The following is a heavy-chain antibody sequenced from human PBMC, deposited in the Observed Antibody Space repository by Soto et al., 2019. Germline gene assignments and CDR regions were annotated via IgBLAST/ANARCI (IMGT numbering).Heavy chain of an antibody. Sequence: EVQLVESGGGLVQPGGSLKLSCAASGFTVSGSAVHWVRQASGKGLEWVGRIRSKTNSYATAYAASVKGRFTISRDDSKNTAYLQMNSLKTEDTAVYYCTMGELSFPRAFDIWGQGTMVNVSS. J-gene: IGHJ3*02. D-gene: IGHD3-16*02. CDR1: GFTVSGSA. CDR3: TMGELSFPRAFDI. CDR2: IRSKTNSYAT. V-gene: IGHV3-73*01.